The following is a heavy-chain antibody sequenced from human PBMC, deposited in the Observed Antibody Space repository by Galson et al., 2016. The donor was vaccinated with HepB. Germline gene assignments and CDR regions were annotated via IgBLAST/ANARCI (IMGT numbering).Heavy chain of an antibody. CDR2: ISSSSSYI. J-gene: IGHJ4*02. CDR3: AKDLEVRMATKYYFEF. CDR1: GFTFSSYS. Sequence: SLRLSCAASGFTFSSYSMNWVRQAPGKGLEWVSSISSSSSYIYYADSVKGRFTISRDNAKNSLYLQMNSLRAEDTAVYYCAKDLEVRMATKYYFEFWGLGTLVTVSS. D-gene: IGHD5-24*01. V-gene: IGHV3-21*01.